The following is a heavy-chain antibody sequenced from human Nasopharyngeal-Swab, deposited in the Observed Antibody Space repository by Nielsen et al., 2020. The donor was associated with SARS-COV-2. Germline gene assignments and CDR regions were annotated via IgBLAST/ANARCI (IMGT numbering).Heavy chain of an antibody. CDR3: AHRRAYYYYGMDV. J-gene: IGHJ6*02. CDR1: GGSISSSNW. CDR2: IYWDDDK. Sequence: TLSLTCAVSGGSISSSNWWSWVRQPPGKALEWLALIYWDDDKRYSPSLKSRLTITKDTSKNQVVLTMTNMDPVDTATYYCAHRRAYYYYGMDVWGQGTTVTVSS. V-gene: IGHV2-5*08.